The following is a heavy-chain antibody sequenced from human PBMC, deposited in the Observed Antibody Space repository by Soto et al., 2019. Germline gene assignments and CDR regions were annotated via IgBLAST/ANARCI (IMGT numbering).Heavy chain of an antibody. J-gene: IGHJ6*02. Sequence: GGSLRLSCEASGFTFSRNAMHWVRQAPGKGLEWVAVISFDGNNQYYTDSVKGRFTISRDNSKNTLDSQMNSLRREDTAVYYCARDREYSGFYYGMDVWGQGTTVTVSS. V-gene: IGHV3-30-3*01. CDR2: ISFDGNNQ. CDR3: ARDREYSGFYYGMDV. D-gene: IGHD5-12*01. CDR1: GFTFSRNA.